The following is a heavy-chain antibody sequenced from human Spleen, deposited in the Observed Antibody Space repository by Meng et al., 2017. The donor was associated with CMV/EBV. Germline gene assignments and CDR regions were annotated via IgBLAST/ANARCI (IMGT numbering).Heavy chain of an antibody. J-gene: IGHJ4*02. V-gene: IGHV3-48*04. CDR1: GFTFNKYS. D-gene: IGHD3-16*01. CDR2: ISSRSTTI. Sequence: GGSLRLSCTASGFTFNKYSMNWVRQAPGKGLEWVSYISSRSTTIYYEGSVKGRFTISRDNAKNSLYLQMNSLRAEDTAVYYCARQGWGFDYWGQGTLVTVSS. CDR3: ARQGWGFDY.